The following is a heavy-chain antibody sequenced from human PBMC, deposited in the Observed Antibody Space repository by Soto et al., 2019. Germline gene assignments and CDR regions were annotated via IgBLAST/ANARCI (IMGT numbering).Heavy chain of an antibody. V-gene: IGHV5-51*01. D-gene: IGHD6-19*01. CDR1: GYSFTSYW. Sequence: GESLKISCKGSGYSFTSYWIAWVRQMPGKGLECMGIIYPGDSDTRYSPSFEGQVTISADKSINTAYLQWSSLKASDSAMYYCARPFDTSGWYDHWGQGTPVTVSS. CDR2: IYPGDSDT. J-gene: IGHJ5*02. CDR3: ARPFDTSGWYDH.